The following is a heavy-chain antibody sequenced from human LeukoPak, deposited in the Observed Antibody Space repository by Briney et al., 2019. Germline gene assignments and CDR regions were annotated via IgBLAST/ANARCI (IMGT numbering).Heavy chain of an antibody. CDR1: GFTFSSYS. V-gene: IGHV3-21*04. CDR3: ARDHERSDAFDI. Sequence: GGSLRLSCAASGFTFSSYSMNWVRQAPGKGLEWVSSISSSSSYIYYADSVKGRFTISRDNAKNSLYLQMNSLRAEDTAVYYCARDHERSDAFDIWGQGTMVTVSS. J-gene: IGHJ3*02. CDR2: ISSSSSYI.